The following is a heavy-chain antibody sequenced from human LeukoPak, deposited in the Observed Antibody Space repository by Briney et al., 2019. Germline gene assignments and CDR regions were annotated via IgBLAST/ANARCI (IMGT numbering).Heavy chain of an antibody. J-gene: IGHJ4*02. CDR1: GVSISSYY. V-gene: IGHV4-59*01. CDR3: ARWYYDSSGYRYFDY. D-gene: IGHD3-22*01. CDR2: INYSGST. Sequence: SETLSLTCTVSGVSISSYYWTWIRQPPGKGLEWIGNINYSGSTKYNPSLKSRVTISVDTSKNQFSLKLSSVTAADTAVYYCARWYYDSSGYRYFDYWGQGTLVTVSS.